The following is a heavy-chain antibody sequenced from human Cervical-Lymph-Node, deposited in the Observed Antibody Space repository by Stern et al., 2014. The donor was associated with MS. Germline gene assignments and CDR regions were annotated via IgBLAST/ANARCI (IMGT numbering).Heavy chain of an antibody. CDR1: GFTFSDYY. Sequence: VQLVESGGGLVRPGGSLRLSCADSGFTFSDYYMTWIRQAPGKGLEWLAYISSGADPMYYADSVKGRFTISRDNAENSLYLQMNNLRAEDTAVYYCARGRVSYNGMDVWGQGTTVTVS. CDR3: ARGRVSYNGMDV. CDR2: ISSGADPM. D-gene: IGHD3-10*01. V-gene: IGHV3-11*01. J-gene: IGHJ6*02.